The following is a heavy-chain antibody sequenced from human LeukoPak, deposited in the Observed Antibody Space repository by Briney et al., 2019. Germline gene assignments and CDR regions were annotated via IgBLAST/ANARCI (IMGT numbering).Heavy chain of an antibody. D-gene: IGHD5-18*01. Sequence: GGSPRLSCAASGFTFSSYAMSWVRQAPGKGLEWVSAISGSGGSTYYADSVKGRFTISRDNSKNTLYLQMNSLRAEDTAVYYCAKDQSYSYGSFDYWGQGTLVTVSS. CDR3: AKDQSYSYGSFDY. J-gene: IGHJ4*02. CDR2: ISGSGGST. V-gene: IGHV3-23*01. CDR1: GFTFSSYA.